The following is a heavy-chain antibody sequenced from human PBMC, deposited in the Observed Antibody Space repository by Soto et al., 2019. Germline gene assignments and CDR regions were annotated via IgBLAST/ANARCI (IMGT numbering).Heavy chain of an antibody. CDR2: IIPIFDTA. J-gene: IGHJ6*02. Sequence: QVQLVQSGAEVKKPGSSVKVSCKASGGTFSSYAISWVRQAPGQGLEWMGGIIPIFDTADYAQKFQGRVTITVDESTNTAYMELSSLRSEDTAVYDCAGHSSGVPGYYYGMDVWGQGTTVTVSS. D-gene: IGHD3-22*01. CDR1: GGTFSSYA. V-gene: IGHV1-69*12. CDR3: AGHSSGVPGYYYGMDV.